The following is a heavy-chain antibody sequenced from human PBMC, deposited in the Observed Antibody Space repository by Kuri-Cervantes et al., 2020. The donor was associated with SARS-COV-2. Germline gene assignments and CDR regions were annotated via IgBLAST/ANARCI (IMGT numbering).Heavy chain of an antibody. J-gene: IGHJ4*02. V-gene: IGHV3-73*01. CDR1: GFTFSGSA. CDR3: TTLIDY. CDR2: VRGKANNYAT. Sequence: GGSLRLSCAASGFTFSGSAIHWVRQASGKGLEWVGRVRGKANNYATAYAASVKGRFTISRDDSKNMAYLQMNSLKTEDTAVYYCTTLIDYWGQGALVTVSS.